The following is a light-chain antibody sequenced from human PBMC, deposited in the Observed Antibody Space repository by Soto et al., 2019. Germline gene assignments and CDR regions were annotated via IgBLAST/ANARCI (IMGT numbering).Light chain of an antibody. CDR2: GAS. Sequence: EMVLTQSTGTLSLSPGARATLSCRASQSVSSSYLAWYQQKPGQAPRLLIYGASSRATGIPDRFSGSGSGTDFTLTISRLGPEDFAVYYCQQYGSSPTTFGQGTKV. CDR1: QSVSSSY. J-gene: IGKJ1*01. V-gene: IGKV3-20*01. CDR3: QQYGSSPTT.